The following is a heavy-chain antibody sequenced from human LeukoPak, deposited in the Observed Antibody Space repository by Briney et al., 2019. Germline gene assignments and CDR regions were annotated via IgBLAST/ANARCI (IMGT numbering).Heavy chain of an antibody. Sequence: GGSLRLSCEASEFTFRDYWMTWVRQAPGKGLEWVANVKQDGTEKFYVDSVKGRFTISRDNGKNSLYLQMNSLRVEDTAIYYCARAGGTSWAEYWGQGTLVNVSS. J-gene: IGHJ4*02. CDR3: ARAGGTSWAEY. D-gene: IGHD6-13*01. CDR1: EFTFRDYW. V-gene: IGHV3-7*01. CDR2: VKQDGTEK.